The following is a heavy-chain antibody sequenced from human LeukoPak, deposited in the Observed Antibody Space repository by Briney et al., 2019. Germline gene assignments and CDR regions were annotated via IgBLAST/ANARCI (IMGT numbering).Heavy chain of an antibody. J-gene: IGHJ4*02. D-gene: IGHD1-26*01. V-gene: IGHV3-7*01. CDR2: IEDDGDQK. CDR3: ARDIPRGSTHLDY. Sequence: GGSLRLSCAASGFTFSSYAMSWVRQAPGKGLEWVASIEDDGDQKKYGDSVKGRFTISRDNAENSLYLQMNILRVEDTAVYYCARDIPRGSTHLDYWGQGTLVTVSA. CDR1: GFTFSSYA.